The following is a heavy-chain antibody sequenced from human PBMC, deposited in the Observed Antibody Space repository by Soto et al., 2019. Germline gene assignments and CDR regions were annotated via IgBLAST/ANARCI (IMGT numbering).Heavy chain of an antibody. CDR1: GYTFTSYG. CDR2: ISAYNGNT. Sequence: ASVKVSCKAAGYTFTSYGISWVRQAPGQGLEWMGWISAYNGNTNYAQKLQGRVTMTTDTSTSTAYMELRSLRSDDTAVYYCARDLQGWELGYYYYGMDVWGQGTTVTVSS. D-gene: IGHD1-26*01. V-gene: IGHV1-18*01. J-gene: IGHJ6*02. CDR3: ARDLQGWELGYYYYGMDV.